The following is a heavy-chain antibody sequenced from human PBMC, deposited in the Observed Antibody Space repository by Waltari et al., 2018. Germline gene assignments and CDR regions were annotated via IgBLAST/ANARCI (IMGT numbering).Heavy chain of an antibody. CDR2: INAANTNT. J-gene: IGHJ5*02. D-gene: IGHD1-26*01. Sequence: QAHLVQSGAEVKKPGASVKVSCKTSGNPFSHYSMHWVRQAPGQGLEWMGWINAANTNTRYSKKLEGRFTITRDTSANTVYMELSSLRSEDTAVYFCARERSSGNQDNWFDPWGQGTLVTVSS. CDR1: GNPFSHYS. V-gene: IGHV1-3*01. CDR3: ARERSSGNQDNWFDP.